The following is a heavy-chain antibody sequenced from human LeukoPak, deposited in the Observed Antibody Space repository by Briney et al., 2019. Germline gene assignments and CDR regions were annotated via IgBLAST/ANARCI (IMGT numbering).Heavy chain of an antibody. V-gene: IGHV3-21*01. Sequence: GGSLRLSCAASGFTFSSYGMNWVRQAPGKGLEWVSSISSSSSYIYYADSVKGRFTISRDNAKNSLYLQMNSLRAEDTAVYYCSRDHYDYVWGSLDAFDIWGQGTMVTVSS. CDR1: GFTFSSYG. J-gene: IGHJ3*02. CDR3: SRDHYDYVWGSLDAFDI. D-gene: IGHD3-16*01. CDR2: ISSSSSYI.